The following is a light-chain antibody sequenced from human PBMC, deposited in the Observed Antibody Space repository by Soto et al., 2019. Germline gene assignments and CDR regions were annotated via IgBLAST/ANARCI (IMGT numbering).Light chain of an antibody. V-gene: IGKV1-5*01. CDR3: QRYNDK. CDR1: RDTNYW. CDR2: GAS. J-gene: IGKJ1*01. Sequence: DIQMTQSPSTLSAYVGGRVTITCRAGRDTNYWLAWYQQKAGRAPKLLIYGASTLASGVPSRFSGSGSGTEFTLTISSLQPDDSATYFCQRYNDKLGQGTKVDNK.